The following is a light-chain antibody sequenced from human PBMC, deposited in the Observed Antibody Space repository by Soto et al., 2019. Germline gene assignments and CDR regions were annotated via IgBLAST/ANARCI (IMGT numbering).Light chain of an antibody. Sequence: QSALTQPASVSGSPGQSITISCTGTSSDVGSYNYVSWYRQHPGKAPKLMIYDVSNRPSGVSNRFSGSKSGNTASLTISGLQAEDEADYYCSSYTSSSTGVFGGGTKLTVL. V-gene: IGLV2-14*01. J-gene: IGLJ3*02. CDR1: SSDVGSYNY. CDR2: DVS. CDR3: SSYTSSSTGV.